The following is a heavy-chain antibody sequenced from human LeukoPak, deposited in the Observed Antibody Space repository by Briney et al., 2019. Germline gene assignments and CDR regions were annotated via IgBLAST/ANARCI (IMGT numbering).Heavy chain of an antibody. CDR3: AVLAKLRSHFDY. D-gene: IGHD1-26*01. Sequence: PSETLSLTCSVSGGSISGYYWNWIRQPPGKRLEFIGYIYYSGSTDYNPSLKSRVTISVDTSKNQFSLKLSSVTAADTAVYYCAVLAKLRSHFDYWGQGTLVTVSS. CDR1: GGSISGYY. CDR2: IYYSGST. V-gene: IGHV4-59*08. J-gene: IGHJ4*02.